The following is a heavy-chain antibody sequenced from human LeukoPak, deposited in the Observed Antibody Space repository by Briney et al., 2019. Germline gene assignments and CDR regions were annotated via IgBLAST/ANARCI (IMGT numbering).Heavy chain of an antibody. Sequence: GGSLRLSCAASGFTFSSYGMHWVRQAPGKGLEWVAVIWYGGSNKYYADSVKGRFTISRDNAKNSLYLQMNSLRAEDTAVYYCARDPREDIVVVPAAPTLDYWGQGTLVTVSS. D-gene: IGHD2-2*01. CDR3: ARDPREDIVVVPAAPTLDY. CDR1: GFTFSSYG. CDR2: IWYGGSNK. J-gene: IGHJ4*02. V-gene: IGHV3-33*08.